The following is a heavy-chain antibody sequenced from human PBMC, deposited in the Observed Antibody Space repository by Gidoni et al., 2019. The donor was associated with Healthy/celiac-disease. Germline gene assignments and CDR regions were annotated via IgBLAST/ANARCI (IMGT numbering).Heavy chain of an antibody. V-gene: IGHV3-11*06. J-gene: IGHJ3*02. CDR1: GFTFSDYY. Sequence: QMQLVESGGGLVKPGGSLRLSCAASGFTFSDYYMSWIRQAPGKGLEWVSYISSSSSYTNYADSVKGRFTISRDNAKNSLYLQMNSLRAEDTAVYYCARVVDSSGYPPHDAFDIWGQGTMVTVSS. D-gene: IGHD3-22*01. CDR3: ARVVDSSGYPPHDAFDI. CDR2: ISSSSSYT.